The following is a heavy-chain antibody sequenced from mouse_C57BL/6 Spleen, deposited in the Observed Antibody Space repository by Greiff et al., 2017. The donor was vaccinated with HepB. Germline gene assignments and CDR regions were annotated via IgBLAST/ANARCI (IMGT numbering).Heavy chain of an antibody. J-gene: IGHJ1*03. CDR3: ANSKGWYFDV. Sequence: QVQLQQSGAELVMPGASVKLSCKASGYTFTSYWMHWVKQRPGQGLEWIGEIDPSDSYTNYNQKFKGKSTLTVDKSSSTAYMQLSSLTSEDSAVYYCANSKGWYFDVWGTGTTVTVSS. CDR2: IDPSDSYT. D-gene: IGHD2-5*01. V-gene: IGHV1-69*01. CDR1: GYTFTSYW.